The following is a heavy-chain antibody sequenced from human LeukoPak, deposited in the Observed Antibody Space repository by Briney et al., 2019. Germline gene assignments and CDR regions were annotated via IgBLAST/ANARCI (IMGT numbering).Heavy chain of an antibody. J-gene: IGHJ5*02. CDR3: AREYCSTTNCYSVLFEP. CDR2: QKEDGSET. V-gene: IGHV3-7*04. CDR1: FNLYNLW. Sequence: GFLKTFFASPGFNLYNLWIDRGRPAPGKGPGWGAHQKEDGSETYYVDSVKGRFIVYRDNAKNSLYLQMNSLRVEDTAVYYCAREYCSTTNCYSVLFEPWGQGILVTVSS. D-gene: IGHD2-2*02.